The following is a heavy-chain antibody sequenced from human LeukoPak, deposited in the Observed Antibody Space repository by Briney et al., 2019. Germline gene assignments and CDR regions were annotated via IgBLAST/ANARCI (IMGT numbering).Heavy chain of an antibody. Sequence: GGSLRLSCAASGFTFSSYGMHWVRQAPGKGLEWVAFIRYDGSNKYYADSVKGRFTISRDNAKNSLYLQMNSLRAEDTAVYYCARAPPEWLIPADYWGQGTLVTVSS. V-gene: IGHV3-30*02. D-gene: IGHD6-19*01. CDR3: ARAPPEWLIPADY. CDR2: IRYDGSNK. CDR1: GFTFSSYG. J-gene: IGHJ4*02.